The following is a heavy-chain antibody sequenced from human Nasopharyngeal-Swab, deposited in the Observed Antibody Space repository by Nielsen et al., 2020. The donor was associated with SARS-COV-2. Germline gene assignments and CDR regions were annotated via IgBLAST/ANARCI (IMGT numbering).Heavy chain of an antibody. CDR2: TEIGGTT. Sequence: GESLKISCAASAFTFSDYYMSWVRQAPGKGLEWVSVTEIGGTTHYADSVKGRFSISRDSSTNTLYLQMNNVRAEDTAVYYCARDLGGGYCTTTNCPGSWGQGTLVTVSS. V-gene: IGHV3-53*01. CDR1: AFTFSDYY. CDR3: ARDLGGGYCTTTNCPGS. J-gene: IGHJ1*01. D-gene: IGHD2-2*01.